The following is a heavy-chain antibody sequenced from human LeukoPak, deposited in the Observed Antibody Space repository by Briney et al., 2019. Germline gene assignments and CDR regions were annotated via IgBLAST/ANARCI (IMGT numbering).Heavy chain of an antibody. CDR2: ISAYDGNT. CDR3: AREDEWLLDY. D-gene: IGHD5-12*01. Sequence: ASVKVSCKASGYTSTSYGISWVRQAPGQGLEWVGWISAYDGNTNYAQKPQGRVTMTTDTSTNTAYMDLRSLRSDDTAVYYCAREDEWLLDYWGQGTLVTVSS. CDR1: GYTSTSYG. J-gene: IGHJ4*02. V-gene: IGHV1-18*01.